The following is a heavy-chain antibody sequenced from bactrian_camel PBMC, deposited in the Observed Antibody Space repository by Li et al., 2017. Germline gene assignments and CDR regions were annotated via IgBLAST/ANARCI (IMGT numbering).Heavy chain of an antibody. Sequence: QLVESGGGSVQAGGSLILSCAASGVTFGTCSMGWYRQAPGNEREMVSKIIPSGAKYYADSVMGRFTISRDNAKNTIVPEMNSLKPEDTAMYYCHMMTQTKYGSCRDNYWGQGTQVTVS. CDR2: IIPSGAK. V-gene: IGHV3S55*01. CDR3: HMMTQTKYGSCRDNY. D-gene: IGHD3*01. J-gene: IGHJ4*01. CDR1: GVTFGTCS.